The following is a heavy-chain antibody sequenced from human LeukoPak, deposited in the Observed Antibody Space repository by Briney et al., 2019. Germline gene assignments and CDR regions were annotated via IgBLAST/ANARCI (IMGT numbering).Heavy chain of an antibody. CDR3: AKSGGGSLSKSSAYYATIFDF. Sequence: GGSLRLSCVVSGFTFSSYWMSWVRQAPGKGLEWVANIKRDGGEKYYVDSVKGRFTISRDNAKKSLYLQMNSLRAEDTAVYYCAKSGGGSLSKSSAYYATIFDFWGQGTLVTVSS. D-gene: IGHD3-22*01. J-gene: IGHJ4*02. CDR2: IKRDGGEK. V-gene: IGHV3-7*05. CDR1: GFTFSSYW.